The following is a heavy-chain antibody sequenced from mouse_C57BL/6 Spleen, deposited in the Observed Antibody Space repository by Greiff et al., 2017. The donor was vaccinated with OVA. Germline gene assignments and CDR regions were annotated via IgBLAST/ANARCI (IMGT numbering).Heavy chain of an antibody. CDR3: ARRRDSGTAMDY. Sequence: QVTLKVCGPGILQSSQTLSLTCSFSGFSLSTSGMGVSWIRQPSGKGLEWLAHIYWDDDKRYNPSLKSRLTISKDTSRNQVFLKITSVDTADTATYYCARRRDSGTAMDYWGQGTSVTVSS. J-gene: IGHJ4*01. CDR2: IYWDDDK. D-gene: IGHD4-1*01. CDR1: GFSLSTSGMG. V-gene: IGHV8-12*01.